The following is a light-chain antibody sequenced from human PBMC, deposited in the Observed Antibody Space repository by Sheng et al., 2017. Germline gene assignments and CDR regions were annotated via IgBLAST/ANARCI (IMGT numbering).Light chain of an antibody. CDR1: QSVSTSY. J-gene: IGKJ4*01. CDR3: QQYDKWPLN. CDR2: GAS. V-gene: IGKV3-20*01. Sequence: EIVLTQSPGTLSLSPGERATLSCRASQSVSTSYLAWYQQKPGQAPRLLIYGASNRATGIPARFIASGSGTEFTLTISSLQSEDFAVYYCQQYDKWPLNFGGGTKVEIK.